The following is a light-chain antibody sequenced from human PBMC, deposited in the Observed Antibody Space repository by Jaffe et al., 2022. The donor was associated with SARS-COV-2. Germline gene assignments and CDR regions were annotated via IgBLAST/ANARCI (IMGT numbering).Light chain of an antibody. CDR2: DAS. CDR1: QAINYY. CDR3: QQHATFPWT. V-gene: IGKV1-16*02. Sequence: DIQMTQSPSSLSASVGDRVTITCRASQAINYYLVWFQQKPGKGPKTLIYDASKLQSGVPSKFSGSGSGTDFTLTIDNLQPEDVATYFCQQHATFPWTFGQGTKLEIK. J-gene: IGKJ1*01.